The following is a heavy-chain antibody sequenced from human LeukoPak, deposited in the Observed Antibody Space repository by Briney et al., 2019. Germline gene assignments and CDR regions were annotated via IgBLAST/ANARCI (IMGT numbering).Heavy chain of an antibody. CDR1: GGSISSGGYY. V-gene: IGHV4-31*03. Sequence: SETLSLTCTVSGGSISSGGYYWSWIRQHAGKGLEWIGYIYYSGSTYYNPSLKSRVTISVDTSKNQFSLKLSSVTAADTAVYYCARSTNPRDAFDIWGQGTMVTVSS. J-gene: IGHJ3*02. D-gene: IGHD1-1*01. CDR2: IYYSGST. CDR3: ARSTNPRDAFDI.